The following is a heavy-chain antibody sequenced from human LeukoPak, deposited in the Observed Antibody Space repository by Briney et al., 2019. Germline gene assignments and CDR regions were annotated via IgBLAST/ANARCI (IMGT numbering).Heavy chain of an antibody. CDR3: ARGCYYGSGSYWNYYYYGMDV. CDR1: GGTFSSYA. J-gene: IGHJ6*02. D-gene: IGHD3-10*01. CDR2: IIPILGIA. Sequence: GASVKVFCKASGGTFSSYAISWVRQAPGQGLEWMGRIIPILGIANYAQKFQGRVTITADKSTSTAYMELSSLRSEDTAVYYCARGCYYGSGSYWNYYYYGMDVWGQGTTVTVSS. V-gene: IGHV1-69*04.